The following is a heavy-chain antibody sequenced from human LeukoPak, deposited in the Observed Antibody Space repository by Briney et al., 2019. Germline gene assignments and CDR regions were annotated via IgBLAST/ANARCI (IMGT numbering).Heavy chain of an antibody. CDR3: ARLPSGNFDFDH. CDR2: ISGSGSTI. D-gene: IGHD4-23*01. CDR1: GFTFSDYY. J-gene: IGHJ4*02. Sequence: PGRSLRLSCATSGFTFSDYYMTWIRQAPGKGLEWISYISGSGSTIYYADSMKGRFTISRDNAKNSLYLQMNSLRAEDTAVYYCARLPSGNFDFDHWGQGTLVAVSS. V-gene: IGHV3-11*01.